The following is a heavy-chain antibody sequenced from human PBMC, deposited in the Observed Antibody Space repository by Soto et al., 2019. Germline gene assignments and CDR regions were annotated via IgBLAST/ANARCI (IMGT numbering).Heavy chain of an antibody. Sequence: QVQLQESGPGLVKPSETLSLTCTVSGGSISSYYWSWIRQPPGKGLEWIGYIYYSGSTNYNPSLKSRVTISVDTSKNQFSLKLSSVTAAVTSVYYCARGILTVTTAWYFDLWGRGTLVTVSS. CDR1: GGSISSYY. V-gene: IGHV4-59*08. CDR3: ARGILTVTTAWYFDL. J-gene: IGHJ2*01. CDR2: IYYSGST. D-gene: IGHD4-17*01.